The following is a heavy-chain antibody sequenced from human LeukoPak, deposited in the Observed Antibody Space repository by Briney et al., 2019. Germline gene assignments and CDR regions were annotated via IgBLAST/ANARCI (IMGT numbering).Heavy chain of an antibody. CDR2: INPNSGGT. V-gene: IGHV1-2*02. D-gene: IGHD1-1*01. Sequence: GASVKVSCKASGYTFTGYYMHWVRQAPGQGLEWMGWINPNSGGTNYAQKFQGRVTMTRDTSISTAYMELSRLRSDDTAVYYCARDHWVQLERLWVYDYWGQGTLVTVSS. J-gene: IGHJ4*02. CDR3: ARDHWVQLERLWVYDY. CDR1: GYTFTGYY.